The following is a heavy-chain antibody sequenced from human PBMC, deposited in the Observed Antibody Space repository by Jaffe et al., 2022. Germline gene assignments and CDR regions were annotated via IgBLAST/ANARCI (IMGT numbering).Heavy chain of an antibody. V-gene: IGHV1-69*05. CDR1: GGTFSSYA. D-gene: IGHD3-10*01. Sequence: QVQLVQSGAEVKKPGSSVKVSCKASGGTFSSYAISWVRQAPGQGLEWMGGIIPIFGTANYAQKFQGRVTITTDESTSTAYMELSSLRSEDTAVYYCAREGRMGYYYGSGSGSVCFDYWGQGTLVTVSS. CDR3: AREGRMGYYYGSGSGSVCFDY. J-gene: IGHJ4*02. CDR2: IIPIFGTA.